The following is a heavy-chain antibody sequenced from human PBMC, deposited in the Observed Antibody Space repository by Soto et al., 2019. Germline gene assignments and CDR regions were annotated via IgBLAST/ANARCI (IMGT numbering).Heavy chain of an antibody. CDR1: GYTFTSYG. CDR2: ISAYNGNT. D-gene: IGHD3-10*01. Sequence: ASVKVSCKASGYTFTSYGISWVRQAPGQGLEWMGWISAYNGNTNYAQKLQGRVTMTTDTSTSTAYMELRSLRSDDTAVYYCASYYGSGSYQTPPYYYYSYGMDVWGQGTTVTVSS. V-gene: IGHV1-18*01. J-gene: IGHJ6*02. CDR3: ASYYGSGSYQTPPYYYYSYGMDV.